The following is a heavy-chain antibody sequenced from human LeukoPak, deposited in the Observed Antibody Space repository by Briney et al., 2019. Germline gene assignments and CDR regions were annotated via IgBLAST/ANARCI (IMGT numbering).Heavy chain of an antibody. Sequence: GGSLRLSCAASGFTFSSYAMHWVRQAPGKGLEWVAVISYDGSNKYYADSVKGRFTISRDNSKNTLYLQMNSLRAEDTAVYYCARDPLEWPDAPYFDYWGQGTLVTVSS. V-gene: IGHV3-30-3*01. CDR1: GFTFSSYA. CDR2: ISYDGSNK. CDR3: ARDPLEWPDAPYFDY. J-gene: IGHJ4*02. D-gene: IGHD3-3*01.